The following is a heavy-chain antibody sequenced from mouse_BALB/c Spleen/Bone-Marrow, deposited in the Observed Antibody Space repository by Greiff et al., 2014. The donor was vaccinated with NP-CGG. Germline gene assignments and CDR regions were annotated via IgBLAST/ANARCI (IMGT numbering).Heavy chain of an antibody. J-gene: IGHJ4*01. CDR1: GFTFSSFG. Sequence: DVQLVESGGGLVQPGGSWKLSCAASGFTFSSFGMHWVRQAPEKGLEWVAYISSGSSTIYYADTVKGRFTISRDNPKNTLFLQMTSLRSEDTAMYYCARDEDYAMDYWGQGTSVTVSS. V-gene: IGHV5-17*02. CDR2: ISSGSSTI. CDR3: ARDEDYAMDY.